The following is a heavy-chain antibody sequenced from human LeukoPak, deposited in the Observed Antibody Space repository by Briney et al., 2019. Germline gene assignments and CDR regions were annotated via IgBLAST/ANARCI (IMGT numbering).Heavy chain of an antibody. CDR3: ARDFAAEVG. V-gene: IGHV3-7*01. CDR1: GFTFSNYW. J-gene: IGHJ4*02. D-gene: IGHD6-25*01. CDR2: IKRDGSEK. Sequence: GGSLRLSCAASGFTFSNYWXSWVRRAPXXXXEWVANIKRDGSEKYYIDSVKGRFTISRDNAKNSLYLQMNSLTAEDTAVYYCARDFAAEVGWGQGTLVTVSS.